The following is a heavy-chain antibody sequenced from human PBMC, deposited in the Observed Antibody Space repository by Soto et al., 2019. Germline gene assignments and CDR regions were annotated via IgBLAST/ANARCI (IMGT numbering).Heavy chain of an antibody. D-gene: IGHD3-9*01. CDR1: GYTFTSYW. J-gene: IGHJ4*02. Sequence: XSVKVSFNASGYTFTSYWISLVRHTPGQGLEWMGWISAYNGNTNYAQKLQGRVTMTTDTSTSTAYMELRSLRSDDTAVYYCARDDDWMLLLHFDYWGQGTLVTVSS. CDR3: ARDDDWMLLLHFDY. CDR2: ISAYNGNT. V-gene: IGHV1-18*01.